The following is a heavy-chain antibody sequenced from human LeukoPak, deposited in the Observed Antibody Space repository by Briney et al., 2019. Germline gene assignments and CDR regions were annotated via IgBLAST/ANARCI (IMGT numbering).Heavy chain of an antibody. J-gene: IGHJ4*02. CDR3: ARSGPTYYYDSSYDY. V-gene: IGHV4-39*01. Sequence: SETLSLTCTVSGGSVSSSNYYWGWIRQPPGKELEWIGSIYYSGGTYYNPSLKSRVTISVDTSKNQFSLKLSSVTAADTAVYYSARSGPTYYYDSSYDYWGQGTLVTVSS. D-gene: IGHD3-22*01. CDR2: IYYSGGT. CDR1: GGSVSSSNYY.